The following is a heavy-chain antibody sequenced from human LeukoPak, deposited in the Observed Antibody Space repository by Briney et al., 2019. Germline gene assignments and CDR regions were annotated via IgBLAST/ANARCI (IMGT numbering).Heavy chain of an antibody. CDR2: IIPIFGTA. D-gene: IGHD2-2*01. J-gene: IGHJ6*04. V-gene: IGHV1-69*13. Sequence: SVKVSCKASGGTFSSYAISWVRQAPGQGLEWMGGIIPIFGTANCAQMFQGRVTITADESTSTAYMELSSLRSEDTAVYDCARHPIVVVPAGAYYYYYGMDVWGKGTTVTVSS. CDR1: GGTFSSYA. CDR3: ARHPIVVVPAGAYYYYYGMDV.